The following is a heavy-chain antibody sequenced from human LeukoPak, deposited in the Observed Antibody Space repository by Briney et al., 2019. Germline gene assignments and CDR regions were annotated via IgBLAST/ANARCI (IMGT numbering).Heavy chain of an antibody. V-gene: IGHV1-2*02. D-gene: IGHD3-10*01. CDR3: ARDGGSGSYYNSFDP. Sequence: GASVKVSCKASGYTFTGYYMHWVRQAPGQGLEWMGWINPNSGGTNYAQKFQGRVTITADESTSTAYMELSSLRSEDTAVYYCARDGGSGSYYNSFDPWGQGTLVTVSS. CDR2: INPNSGGT. CDR1: GYTFTGYY. J-gene: IGHJ5*02.